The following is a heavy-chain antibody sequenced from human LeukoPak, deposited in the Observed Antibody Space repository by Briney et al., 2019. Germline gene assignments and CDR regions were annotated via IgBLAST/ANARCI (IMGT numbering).Heavy chain of an antibody. CDR3: ARGLYSSGWYFDY. CDR2: ISSGGST. Sequence: GGSLRLSCAASRFTISSNYMSWVRQAPGKGLDWVSVISSGGSTYYSDSVKGRFTISRDNSKNTLYLQMNTLRAEDTAVYYCARGLYSSGWYFDYWGQGALVTVSS. V-gene: IGHV3-66*01. D-gene: IGHD6-19*01. CDR1: RFTISSNY. J-gene: IGHJ4*02.